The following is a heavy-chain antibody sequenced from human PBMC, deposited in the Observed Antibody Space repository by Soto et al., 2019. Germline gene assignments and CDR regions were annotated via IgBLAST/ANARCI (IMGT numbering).Heavy chain of an antibody. CDR2: ISKSDYT. CDR3: AREDSIIIPAVSDF. J-gene: IGHJ4*02. V-gene: IGHV3-21*01. Sequence: GSLRLSCTVSGFAFNNYGINWVRQAPGKGLEWVSSISKSDYTYYSDSVRGRFTISRDNAKNSVSLQMNTLRVEDTAVYYCAREDSIIIPAVSDFWGQGTLVTVSS. CDR1: GFAFNNYG. D-gene: IGHD2-2*01.